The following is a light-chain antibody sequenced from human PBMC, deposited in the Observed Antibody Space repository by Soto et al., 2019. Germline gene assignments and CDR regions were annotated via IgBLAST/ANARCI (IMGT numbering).Light chain of an antibody. CDR1: QSVSSY. V-gene: IGKV3-11*01. Sequence: EIVLTKSPATLSLSPGDRATLSCRASQSVSSYLAWYQQKPGQAPRRLIYDASNRAAGIPARFSGSGSGTSFTLTIASLEPEDFAVYYCQQRSNWPSTFGGGTKVEIK. CDR3: QQRSNWPST. CDR2: DAS. J-gene: IGKJ4*01.